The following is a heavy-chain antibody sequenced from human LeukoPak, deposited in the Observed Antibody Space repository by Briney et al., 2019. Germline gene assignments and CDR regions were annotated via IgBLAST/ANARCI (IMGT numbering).Heavy chain of an antibody. J-gene: IGHJ6*03. D-gene: IGHD3-3*02. CDR3: ARDNGSGYTKGYEHYYYYLDV. V-gene: IGHV4-4*07. CDR2: IHSGGTT. Sequence: ETLSLTWTVSGDSITDDYYTWIRQPAGKGLEWIGRIHSGGTTNYNPSLMSRVTLSIDKSKKHISLRLTSVTAADTALYYCARDNGSGYTKGYEHYYYYLDVWGKGTTVTVSS. CDR1: GDSITDDY.